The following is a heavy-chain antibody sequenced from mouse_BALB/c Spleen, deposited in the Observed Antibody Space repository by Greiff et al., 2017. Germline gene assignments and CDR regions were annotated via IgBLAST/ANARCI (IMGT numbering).Heavy chain of an antibody. Sequence: EVKLVESGGGLVQPGGSLRLSCATSGFTFTDYYMSWVRQPPGKALEWLGFIRNKANGYTTEYSASVKGRFTISRDNSQSILYLQMNTLRAEDSATYYCARAYYGNLWFAYWGQGTLVTVSA. D-gene: IGHD2-10*01. J-gene: IGHJ3*01. V-gene: IGHV7-3*02. CDR1: GFTFTDYY. CDR3: ARAYYGNLWFAY. CDR2: IRNKANGYTT.